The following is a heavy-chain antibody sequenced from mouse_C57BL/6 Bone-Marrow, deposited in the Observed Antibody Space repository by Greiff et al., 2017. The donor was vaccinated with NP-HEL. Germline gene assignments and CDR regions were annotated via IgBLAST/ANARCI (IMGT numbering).Heavy chain of an antibody. D-gene: IGHD1-1*02. J-gene: IGHJ3*01. CDR3: ASGGYFAY. V-gene: IGHV3-6*01. CDR2: ISYDGSN. Sequence: EVKLVESGPGLVKPSQSLSLTCSVPGYSITSGYYWNWIRQFPGNKLEWMGYISYDGSNNYNPSLKNRISITRDTSKNQFFLKLNSVTTEDTATYYCASGGYFAYWGQGTLVTVSA. CDR1: GYSITSGYY.